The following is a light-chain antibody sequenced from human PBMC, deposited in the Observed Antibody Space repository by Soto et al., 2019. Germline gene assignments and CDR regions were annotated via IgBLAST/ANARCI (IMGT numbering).Light chain of an antibody. V-gene: IGKV3-15*01. CDR3: QQYYNWPPLT. CDR2: GAS. CDR1: QNVGSH. Sequence: EILMTQSQATLSVSPGERATLSCRASQNVGSHVAWYQQKPGQAPRLFIYGASTRATGIPARFSGSGSGTEFTRTISSLQSEDFALYYCQQYYNWPPLTFGGGTKVEIQ. J-gene: IGKJ4*01.